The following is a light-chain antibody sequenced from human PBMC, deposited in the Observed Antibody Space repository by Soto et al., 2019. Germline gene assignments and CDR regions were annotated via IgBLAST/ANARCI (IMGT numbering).Light chain of an antibody. CDR2: DVS. Sequence: ALTQPASVSGSTGQSITISCTGTSSDVGGYNYVSWYQQHPGKAPKLMIYDVSNRPSGVSNRFSGSKSGNTASLTISGLQAEDEADYYCSSYTSSSTLNYVFGTGTKVTVL. J-gene: IGLJ1*01. CDR3: SSYTSSSTLNYV. CDR1: SSDVGGYNY. V-gene: IGLV2-14*01.